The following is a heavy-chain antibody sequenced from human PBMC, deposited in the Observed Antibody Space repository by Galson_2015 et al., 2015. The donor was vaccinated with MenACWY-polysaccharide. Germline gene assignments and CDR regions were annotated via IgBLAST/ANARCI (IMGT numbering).Heavy chain of an antibody. CDR2: ISYDGSNK. Sequence: SLRLSCAASGFSFSTYDIHWVRQAPGKGLEWMAVISYDGSNKYYADSVKGRFTISRDNSKNTLYLQMNSLRAEDTAVYYCAKGVQQMTRSTYYMDVWGKGTTVSVSS. D-gene: IGHD6-13*01. CDR1: GFSFSTYD. V-gene: IGHV3-30*18. J-gene: IGHJ6*03. CDR3: AKGVQQMTRSTYYMDV.